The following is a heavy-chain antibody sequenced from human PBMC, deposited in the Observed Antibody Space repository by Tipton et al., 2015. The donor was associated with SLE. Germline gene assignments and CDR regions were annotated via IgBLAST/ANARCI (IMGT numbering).Heavy chain of an antibody. V-gene: IGHV4-61*01. CDR1: GDSFSSSFGSYY. J-gene: IGHJ4*02. CDR2: IYYSWNT. D-gene: IGHD2-21*02. CDR3: ARGVVTGIIDH. Sequence: LSCTVSGDSFSSSFGSYYWNWIRQSPGKGLEWIGNIYYSWNTNYNPSLKSRVTMSVDTSNKEFSLKVTSVITADTAVYYCARGVVTGIIDHWGQGTLVTVSS.